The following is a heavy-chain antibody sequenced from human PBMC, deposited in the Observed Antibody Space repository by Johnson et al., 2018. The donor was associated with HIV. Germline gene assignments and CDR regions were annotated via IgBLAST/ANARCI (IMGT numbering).Heavy chain of an antibody. J-gene: IGHJ3*02. CDR2: INWNGYST. CDR3: VRRHYYDSSGYLDAFDI. Sequence: VQLVESGGGVARPGGSLRLSCAASGFTFDDYDMTWVRQAPGKGLEWVSGINWNGYSTGHADSVKGRFTISRDNAKNSLYLQMNSLRAEDTALYYCVRRHYYDSSGYLDAFDIWGQGTMVTVSS. V-gene: IGHV3-20*04. CDR1: GFTFDDYD. D-gene: IGHD3-22*01.